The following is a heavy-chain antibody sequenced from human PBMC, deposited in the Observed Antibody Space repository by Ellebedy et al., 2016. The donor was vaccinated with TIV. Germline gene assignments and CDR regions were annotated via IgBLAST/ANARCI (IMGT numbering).Heavy chain of an antibody. J-gene: IGHJ4*02. CDR1: GYTFTDYY. CDR2: INPKSGGT. V-gene: IGHV1-2*02. CDR3: ARDAIGSSSWAVFDY. Sequence: ASVKVSXKASGYTFTDYYINWVRQAPGQGLEWMGWINPKSGGTMFAQKFQGSVTMTRDTSISTVFMELSRLTSDDTAVYYCARDAIGSSSWAVFDYWGQGTLVTVSS. D-gene: IGHD6-13*01.